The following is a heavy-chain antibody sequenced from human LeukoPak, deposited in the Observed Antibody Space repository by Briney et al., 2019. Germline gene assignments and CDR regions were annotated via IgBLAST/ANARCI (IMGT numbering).Heavy chain of an antibody. CDR2: ISAYNGNT. Sequence: ASVKVSCKASGYTFTSYGISWVRQAPGQGLEWMGWISAYNGNTNYAQKLQGRVTMTTDTSTSTAYMELRSLRSDDTAVYYCARQPLYAVDIVATELDYWGQGTLVTVSS. V-gene: IGHV1-18*01. CDR1: GYTFTSYG. D-gene: IGHD5-12*01. J-gene: IGHJ4*02. CDR3: ARQPLYAVDIVATELDY.